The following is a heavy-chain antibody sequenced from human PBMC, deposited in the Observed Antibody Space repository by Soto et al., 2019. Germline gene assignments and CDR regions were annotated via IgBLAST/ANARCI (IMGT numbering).Heavy chain of an antibody. J-gene: IGHJ3*02. CDR1: GGSISSYY. CDR3: AREGYYYDSSGPSRDALDI. CDR2: IYYSGST. Sequence: SETLSLTCTVSGGSISSYYWSWIRQPPGKGLEWIGYIYYSGSTNYNPSLKSRVAISVDTSKNQFSLKLSSVTAADTAVYYCAREGYYYDSSGPSRDALDIWGQGTMVTVSS. D-gene: IGHD3-22*01. V-gene: IGHV4-59*01.